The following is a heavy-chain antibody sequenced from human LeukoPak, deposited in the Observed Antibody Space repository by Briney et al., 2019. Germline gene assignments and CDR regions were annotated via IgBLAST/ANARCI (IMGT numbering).Heavy chain of an antibody. J-gene: IGHJ4*02. Sequence: GGSLRLSCAASGFTFSSYGMHWVRQAPGKGLEGVAVISYDGSNKYYADSVKGRFTISRDNSKNTLYLQMNSLRAEDTAVYYCAKDDSNYGTFDYWGQGTLVTVSS. CDR3: AKDDSNYGTFDY. CDR1: GFTFSSYG. CDR2: ISYDGSNK. D-gene: IGHD4-11*01. V-gene: IGHV3-30*18.